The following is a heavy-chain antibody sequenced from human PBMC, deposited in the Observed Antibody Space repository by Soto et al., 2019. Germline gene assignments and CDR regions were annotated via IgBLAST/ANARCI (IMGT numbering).Heavy chain of an antibody. CDR3: ARADRTLVTSYGMDV. CDR1: GGSFSGFY. CDR2: INHSGTT. V-gene: IGHV4-34*01. Sequence: SETLSLTCAVSGGSFSGFYWTWIRQPPGEGLEWIGEINHSGTTNFNPSLRSRLTISLDSSKKHFSLKLTSMTAADAAVYYCARADRTLVTSYGMDVWGQGTTVTVSS. D-gene: IGHD2-21*02. J-gene: IGHJ6*02.